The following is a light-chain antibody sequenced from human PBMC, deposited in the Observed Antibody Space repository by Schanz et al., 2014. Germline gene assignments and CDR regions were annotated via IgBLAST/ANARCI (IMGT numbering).Light chain of an antibody. J-gene: IGLJ2*01. V-gene: IGLV2-11*01. CDR3: SSYATTNTLV. Sequence: QSALTQPRSMSGSPGQSVTISCTGTSGDVGEYNYVSWFQQYPGKAPKLMIYDVSTRPLGVPDRFSGSKSGITASLTVSGLQAEDEADYYCSSYATTNTLVFGGGTKLTVL. CDR1: SGDVGEYNY. CDR2: DVS.